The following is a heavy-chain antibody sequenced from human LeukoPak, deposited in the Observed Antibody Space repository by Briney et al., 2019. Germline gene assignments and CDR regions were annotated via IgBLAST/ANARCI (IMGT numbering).Heavy chain of an antibody. CDR2: VFYSGGT. J-gene: IGHJ4*02. CDR3: ARVPSGSYSA. V-gene: IGHV4-59*08. CDR1: GGSTTGYF. D-gene: IGHD1-26*01. Sequence: SETLSLTCTISGGSTTGYFWSWIRQPPGKGPEWIGYVFYSGGTLYNPSLDSRVTISVDTSKTQFSLELTSVTAADTAVYYCARVPSGSYSAWGQGTLVTVSS.